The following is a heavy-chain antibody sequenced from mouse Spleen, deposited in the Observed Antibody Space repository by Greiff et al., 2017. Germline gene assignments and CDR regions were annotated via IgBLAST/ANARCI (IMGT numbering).Heavy chain of an antibody. CDR1: GYAFSSYW. CDR3: ARVRTLYDGYYPFDY. D-gene: IGHD2-3*01. CDR2: IYPGDGDT. Sequence: QVQLQQPGAELVKPGASVKISCKTSGYAFSSYWMNWVKQRPGKGLEWIGQIYPGDGDTNYNGMFKGKATLTADKSSSTAYMQLSSLTSEDSAVYFCARVRTLYDGYYPFDYWGQGTTLTVSS. J-gene: IGHJ2*01. V-gene: IGHV1-80*01.